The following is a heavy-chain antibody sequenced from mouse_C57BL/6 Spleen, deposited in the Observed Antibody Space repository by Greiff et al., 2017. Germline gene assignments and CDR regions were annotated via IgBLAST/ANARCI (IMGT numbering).Heavy chain of an antibody. CDR1: GYAFSSYW. CDR3: ARRDGYYDAMDY. J-gene: IGHJ4*01. D-gene: IGHD2-3*01. Sequence: QVQLQQSGAELVKPGASVKISCKASGYAFSSYWMNWVKQRPGKGLEWIGQIYPGDGDTNHNGKFKGKATLTADKSSSTAYMQLSSLTSEDSAVYFCARRDGYYDAMDYWGQGTSVTVSS. CDR2: IYPGDGDT. V-gene: IGHV1-80*01.